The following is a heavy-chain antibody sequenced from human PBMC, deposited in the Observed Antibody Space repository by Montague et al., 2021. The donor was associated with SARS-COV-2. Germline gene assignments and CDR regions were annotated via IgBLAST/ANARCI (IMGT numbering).Heavy chain of an antibody. D-gene: IGHD3-22*01. CDR1: GVSMSKYH. CDR2: IYYNGHA. J-gene: IGHJ6*02. Sequence: SETLSLTCNVSGVSMSKYHWTWIRQPPGKGLDFIGSIYYNGHAKYKPSLQSRVTMSVDTSKNQVSLKLTSVTAADTAVYYCARNGNCGYYTLDVWGQGTTVTVSS. V-gene: IGHV4-59*01. CDR3: ARNGNCGYYTLDV.